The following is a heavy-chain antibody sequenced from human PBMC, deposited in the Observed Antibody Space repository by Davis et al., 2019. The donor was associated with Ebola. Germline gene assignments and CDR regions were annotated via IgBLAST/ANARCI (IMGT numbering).Heavy chain of an antibody. CDR2: IYYSGST. J-gene: IGHJ6*02. Sequence: PSETLSLTCTVSGGSISSSSYYWGWIRQPPGKGLEWIGSIYYSGSTYYNPSLKSRVTISVDTSKNQFSLKLSSVTAADTAVYYCARLLWFRDSQKDVWGQGTTVTVSS. CDR3: ARLLWFRDSQKDV. D-gene: IGHD3-10*01. CDR1: GGSISSSSYY. V-gene: IGHV4-39*01.